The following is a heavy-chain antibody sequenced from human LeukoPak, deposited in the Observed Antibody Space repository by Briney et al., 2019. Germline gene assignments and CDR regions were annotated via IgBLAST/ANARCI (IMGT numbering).Heavy chain of an antibody. CDR1: GGSISSSSYY. CDR2: IYYSGST. Sequence: SETLSLTCTVSGGSISSSSYYWGWIRQPPGKGLEWIGSIYYSGSTYYNPSLKSRVTISVDTSKNQFSLKLSSVTAADTAVYYCARDQESYGYAVHPGFDYWGQGTLVTVSS. V-gene: IGHV4-39*07. J-gene: IGHJ4*02. D-gene: IGHD5-18*01. CDR3: ARDQESYGYAVHPGFDY.